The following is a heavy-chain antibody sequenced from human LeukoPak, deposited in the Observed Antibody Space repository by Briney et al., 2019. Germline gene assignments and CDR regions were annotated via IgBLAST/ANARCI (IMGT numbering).Heavy chain of an antibody. CDR3: ARDRRSVTGTIKSQTAGY. CDR2: ISAYNGNT. V-gene: IGHV1-18*01. D-gene: IGHD1-20*01. Sequence: ASVKVSCKASGYTFTSYGISWVRQAPGQGLEWMGWISAYNGNTNYAQKLQGRVTMTTDTSTSTAYMELRSLRSDDTAVCYCARDRRSVTGTIKSQTAGYWGQGTLVTVSS. CDR1: GYTFTSYG. J-gene: IGHJ4*02.